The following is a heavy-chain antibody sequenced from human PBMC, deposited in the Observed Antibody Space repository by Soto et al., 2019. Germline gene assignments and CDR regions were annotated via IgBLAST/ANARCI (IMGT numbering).Heavy chain of an antibody. CDR3: AARGSYSGEILDY. J-gene: IGHJ4*02. Sequence: GGSLRLSCAASGFTFSSYAMSWVRQAPGKGLEWVSAISGSGSSTYYADSVKGRFTISRDNSKNTLYLQMNSLRAEDTAVYYCAARGSYSGEILDYWGQGTLVTVSS. CDR1: GFTFSSYA. D-gene: IGHD1-26*01. V-gene: IGHV3-23*01. CDR2: ISGSGSST.